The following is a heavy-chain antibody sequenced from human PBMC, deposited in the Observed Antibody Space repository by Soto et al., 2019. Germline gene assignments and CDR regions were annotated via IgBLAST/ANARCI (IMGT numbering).Heavy chain of an antibody. J-gene: IGHJ6*02. V-gene: IGHV1-2*04. CDR1: GYTFTGYY. D-gene: IGHD3-10*01. CDR2: INPNSGGT. CDR3: ARYLYYYGSGSYTHAGYYYGMDV. Sequence: GASVKVSCKASGYTFTGYYMHWVRQAPGQGLEWMGWINPNSGGTNYAQKFQGWVTMTRDTSISTAYMELSRLRSDDTAVYYCARYLYYYGSGSYTHAGYYYGMDVWGQGTTVTVSS.